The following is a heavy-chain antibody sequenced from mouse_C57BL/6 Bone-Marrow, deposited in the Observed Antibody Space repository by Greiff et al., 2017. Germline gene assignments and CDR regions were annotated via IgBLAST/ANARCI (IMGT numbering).Heavy chain of an antibody. D-gene: IGHD2-5*01. V-gene: IGHV1-55*01. Sequence: QVQLQQPGAELVKPGASVKMSCKASGYTFTSYWITWVKQRPGQGLAWIGEIYPGSGSTNYNEKFKSKATLTVDTSSSTAYMKLSSLTSEDSAVYYCARPYYSNYWYYYVWGTGTTVTVSS. CDR3: ARPYYSNYWYYYV. CDR1: GYTFTSYW. J-gene: IGHJ1*03. CDR2: IYPGSGST.